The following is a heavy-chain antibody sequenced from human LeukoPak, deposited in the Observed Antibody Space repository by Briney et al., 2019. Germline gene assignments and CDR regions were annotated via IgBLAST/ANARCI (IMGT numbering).Heavy chain of an antibody. Sequence: GGSLRLSCAASGFISDHYASQWVRQAPGKVLGWVSLSSGNGGGTYYTDSVKGRFTIFRDNSKNSLYLQMNSLRTEDTALYYCAKESDAFDLWGQGTMVTVSS. CDR2: SSGNGGGT. CDR3: AKESDAFDL. J-gene: IGHJ3*01. CDR1: GFISDHYA. V-gene: IGHV3-43*02.